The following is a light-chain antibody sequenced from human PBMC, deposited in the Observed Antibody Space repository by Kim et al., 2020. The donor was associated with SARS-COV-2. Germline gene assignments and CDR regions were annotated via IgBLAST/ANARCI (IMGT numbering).Light chain of an antibody. J-gene: IGLJ1*01. CDR3: NSRDSSGNLYV. CDR1: SLRTYY. V-gene: IGLV3-19*01. CDR2: GKN. Sequence: SALTQDPAVSVALGQTVSFTCQGDSLRTYYAGWYQQKPGQAPVLVIYGKNNRPSGIPDRFSGSSSGDTASLTITGAQAEDEADYYCNSRDSSGNLYVFGTGTKVTV.